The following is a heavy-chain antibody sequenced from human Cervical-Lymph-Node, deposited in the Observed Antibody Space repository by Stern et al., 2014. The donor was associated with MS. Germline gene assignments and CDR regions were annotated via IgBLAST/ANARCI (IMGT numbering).Heavy chain of an antibody. Sequence: MQLVESGAEVKKPGTSVKVSCKASGGTFSRSAISWVRQAPGQGLEWLAGIIPIFGTANYAKRFEGRVTITADESTSTAYMELSSLRSEDTAVYYCARSRYSSSFDAFDIWGQGTMVTVSS. J-gene: IGHJ3*02. CDR3: ARSRYSSSFDAFDI. CDR1: GGTFSRSA. V-gene: IGHV1-69*01. D-gene: IGHD6-13*01. CDR2: IIPIFGTA.